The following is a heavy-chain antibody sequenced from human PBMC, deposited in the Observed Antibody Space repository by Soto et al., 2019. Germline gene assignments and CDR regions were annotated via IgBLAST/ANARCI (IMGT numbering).Heavy chain of an antibody. CDR2: IYNSGSS. CDR1: GGSISSYY. Sequence: PSETLSLTCTVSGGSISSYYWSWIRQAPGEGLEWIGYIYNSGSSNYNPSLKSRVKITLDTPKKQFSLKLSSVTAADTAVYYCARTGGRYSSGHYFLVMDVWGPGATVPVSS. V-gene: IGHV4-59*01. D-gene: IGHD5-18*01. J-gene: IGHJ6*02. CDR3: ARTGGRYSSGHYFLVMDV.